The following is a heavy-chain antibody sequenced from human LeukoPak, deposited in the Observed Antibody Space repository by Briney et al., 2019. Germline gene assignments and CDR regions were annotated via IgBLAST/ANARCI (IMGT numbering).Heavy chain of an antibody. CDR3: ARAPPTFYSSSSSYGMDV. V-gene: IGHV3-23*01. CDR1: GFTFSSYA. CDR2: ISGNGINT. J-gene: IGHJ6*02. Sequence: GGSLRLSCAASGFTFSSYAMSWVRQAPGKGLEWVSTISGNGINTYYADSVKGRFTISRDNSKNTLYLQMNSLRAEDTAVYYCARAPPTFYSSSSSYGMDVWGQGTTVTVSS. D-gene: IGHD6-6*01.